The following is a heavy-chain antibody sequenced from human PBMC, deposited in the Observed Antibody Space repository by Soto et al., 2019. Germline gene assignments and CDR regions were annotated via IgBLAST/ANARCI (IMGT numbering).Heavy chain of an antibody. Sequence: PSETLSLTCTVSGGSISSSSYYWGWIRQHPGKGMEWIGSIYYSGSTYYNPSLKSRVTISVDTSKNQFSLKLSSVTAADTAVYYCASTLGFRGIVLMVYASGNWFDPWGQGTLVTVFS. CDR1: GGSISSSSYY. J-gene: IGHJ5*02. CDR2: IYYSGST. CDR3: ASTLGFRGIVLMVYASGNWFDP. V-gene: IGHV4-39*01. D-gene: IGHD2-8*01.